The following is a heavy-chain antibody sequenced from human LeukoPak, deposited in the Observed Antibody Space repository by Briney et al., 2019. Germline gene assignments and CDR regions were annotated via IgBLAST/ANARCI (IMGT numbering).Heavy chain of an antibody. CDR3: ARAYSSSWYHYYGMDV. Sequence: PGGSLRLSCAASGFTFTSYSMNWVRQAPGKGLEWVSTISGGGGSTYYADSVKGRFTISRDNSKNTLYLQMNSLRAEDTAVYYCARAYSSSWYHYYGMDVWGQGTTVTVSS. V-gene: IGHV3-23*01. D-gene: IGHD6-13*01. CDR1: GFTFTSYS. J-gene: IGHJ6*02. CDR2: ISGGGGST.